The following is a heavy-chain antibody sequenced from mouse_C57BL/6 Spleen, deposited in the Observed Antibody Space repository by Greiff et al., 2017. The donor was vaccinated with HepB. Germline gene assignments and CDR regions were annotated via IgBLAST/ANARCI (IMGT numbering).Heavy chain of an antibody. CDR3: ARYTAPSTVVATRGYFDY. D-gene: IGHD1-1*01. V-gene: IGHV7-3*01. Sequence: EVQGVESGGGLVQPGGSLSLSCAASGFTFTDYYMSWVRQPPGKALEWLGFIRNKANGYTTEYSASVKGRFTISRDNSQSILYLQMNALRAEDSATYYCARYTAPSTVVATRGYFDYWGQGTTLTVSS. CDR2: IRNKANGYTT. CDR1: GFTFTDYY. J-gene: IGHJ2*01.